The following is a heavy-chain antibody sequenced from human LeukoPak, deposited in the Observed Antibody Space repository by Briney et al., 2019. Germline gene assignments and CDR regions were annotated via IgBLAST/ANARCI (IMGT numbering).Heavy chain of an antibody. D-gene: IGHD3-10*01. CDR2: INYSGST. J-gene: IGHJ4*02. CDR1: GGSFSGYY. V-gene: IGHV4-34*01. CDR3: ARHQLRGFLDDN. Sequence: PSETLSLTCAVYGGSFSGYYWSWIRQPPGKGLEWIGEINYSGSTNYNPSLKSRVTISVDTSKNQFSLRLTSVTAADTAVYYCARHQLRGFLDDNWGQGTLVTVSS.